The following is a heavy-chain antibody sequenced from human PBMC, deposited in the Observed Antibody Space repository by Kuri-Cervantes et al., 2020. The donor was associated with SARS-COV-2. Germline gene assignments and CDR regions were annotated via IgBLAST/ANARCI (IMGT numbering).Heavy chain of an antibody. CDR1: VGSFSGYY. CDR3: ARAKNGYNLVYYGMDV. V-gene: IGHV4-34*01. CDR2: INHSGST. Sequence: GSLRLSCAVYVGSFSGYYWTWIRQPPGKGLEWIGEINHSGSTNYNPSLKSRVTISVDTSKNQFSLNLNSLTAADTAVYYCARAKNGYNLVYYGMDVWGQGTTVTVSS. D-gene: IGHD5-24*01. J-gene: IGHJ6*02.